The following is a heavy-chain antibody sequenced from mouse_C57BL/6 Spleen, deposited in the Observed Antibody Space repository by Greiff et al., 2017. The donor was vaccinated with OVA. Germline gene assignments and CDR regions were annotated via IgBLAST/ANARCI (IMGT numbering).Heavy chain of an antibody. D-gene: IGHD1-1*02. CDR1: GYSITRGSY. V-gene: IGHV3-6*01. J-gene: IGHJ2*01. Sequence: ASGPGLVKPSQSLSLTCSVTGYSITRGSYWNWIRQFPGNTLEWLGYISYDGSNNYIPSIKKRIAITRDTSKNQLFLKLNSVTTEDTATYYCARGGDYVDYWGQGTTLTVSS. CDR3: ARGGDYVDY. CDR2: ISYDGSN.